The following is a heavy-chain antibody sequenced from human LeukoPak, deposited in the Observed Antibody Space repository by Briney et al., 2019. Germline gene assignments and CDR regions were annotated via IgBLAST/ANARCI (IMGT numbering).Heavy chain of an antibody. CDR2: IKQDGSEK. Sequence: PGGSLRLSCAASGFTFSSYWMSWVRQAPGKGLEWVANIKQDGSEKYYVDPVKGRFTISRDNAKNSLYLQMNSLRAEDTAVYYCARRSPGLYDAFDIWGQGTMVTVSS. J-gene: IGHJ3*02. CDR1: GFTFSSYW. CDR3: ARRSPGLYDAFDI. V-gene: IGHV3-7*01.